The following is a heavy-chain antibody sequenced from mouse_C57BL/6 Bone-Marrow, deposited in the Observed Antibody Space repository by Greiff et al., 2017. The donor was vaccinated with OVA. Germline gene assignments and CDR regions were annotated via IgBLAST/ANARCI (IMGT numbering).Heavy chain of an antibody. CDR2: IYPYNGGT. J-gene: IGHJ1*03. CDR3: ARSGYYGSSFWYFDV. CDR1: GYTFTSYV. Sequence: EVQLQQSGPELVKPGASVKMSCKASGYTFTSYVMHWVKQKPGQGLEWIGYIYPYNGGTKYNEKFKGKATLTSDKSSSTAYMELSSLTSEDSAVYYCARSGYYGSSFWYFDVWGTGTTVTVSS. D-gene: IGHD1-1*01. V-gene: IGHV1-14*01.